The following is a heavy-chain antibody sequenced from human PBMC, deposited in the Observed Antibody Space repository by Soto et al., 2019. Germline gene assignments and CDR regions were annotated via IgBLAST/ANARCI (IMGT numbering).Heavy chain of an antibody. V-gene: IGHV2-26*01. D-gene: IGHD6-13*01. J-gene: IGHJ5*02. CDR3: ARIFSSSWYGVDWFDP. Sequence: QVTLKESGPVLVKPTETPTLTCTVSGFSLSNARMGVSWIRQPPGKALEWLAHIFSNDEKSYSTSLKSRLTISKGTSKSQVVLTMTNMDPVDTATYYCARIFSSSWYGVDWFDPWGQGTLVTVSS. CDR2: IFSNDEK. CDR1: GFSLSNARMG.